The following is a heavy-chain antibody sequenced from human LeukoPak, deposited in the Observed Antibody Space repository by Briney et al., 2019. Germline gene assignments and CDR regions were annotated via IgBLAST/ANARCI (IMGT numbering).Heavy chain of an antibody. CDR2: INPNSGGT. D-gene: IGHD3-9*01. J-gene: IGHJ4*02. Sequence: ASVKVSCKASGYTFTGYYMHWVRQAPGQGLEWMGWINPNSGGTNYAQKFQGRVTMTRDTSISTAYMELSRLRSDDTAVYYCARDIIARAYYDILTGYPEYYFDYWGQGTLVTVSS. V-gene: IGHV1-2*02. CDR3: ARDIIARAYYDILTGYPEYYFDY. CDR1: GYTFTGYY.